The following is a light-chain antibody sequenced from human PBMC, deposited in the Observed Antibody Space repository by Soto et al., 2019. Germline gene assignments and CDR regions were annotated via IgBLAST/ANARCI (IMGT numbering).Light chain of an antibody. J-gene: IGKJ4*01. CDR3: QQAHRFPST. Sequence: DIHMTQSPSSVSASLGDRATIPCRASQSISRCLAWYQQKPGKAPKLLIYAASSLQSGVPTRFSGSGSGTDFTPTISSLQAEDVAYYYCQQAHRFPSTFGGGTKVEIK. CDR1: QSISRC. CDR2: AAS. V-gene: IGKV1-12*02.